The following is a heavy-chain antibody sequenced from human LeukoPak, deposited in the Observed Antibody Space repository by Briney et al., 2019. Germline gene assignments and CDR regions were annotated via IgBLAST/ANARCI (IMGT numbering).Heavy chain of an antibody. CDR1: GYAISSAYY. CDR2: IHYTGST. D-gene: IGHD2-15*01. J-gene: IGHJ4*01. Sequence: PSETLSLTCTVSGYAISSAYYWGWIRQPPGKGLEWIGTIHYTGSTYYNPSLKSRVTISLDTSKNQFSLKLSSVTAADTAVYCARSGGGTWLGSFDYWGQGTLVTVSS. CDR3: ARSGGGTWLGSFDY. V-gene: IGHV4-38-2*02.